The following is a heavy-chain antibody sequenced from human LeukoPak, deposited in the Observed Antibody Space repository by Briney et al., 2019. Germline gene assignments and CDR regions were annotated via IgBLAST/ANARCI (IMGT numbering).Heavy chain of an antibody. CDR2: IYHSGST. CDR3: ARALPPYYYDSSGPIGAFDI. V-gene: IGHV4-38-2*02. J-gene: IGHJ3*02. Sequence: SETLSLTCTVSGYSISSGYYWGWIRQPPGKGLEWIGSIYHSGSTYYNPSLKSRVTISVDTSKNQFSLKLSSVTAADTAVYYCARALPPYYYDSSGPIGAFDIWGQGTMVTVSS. D-gene: IGHD3-22*01. CDR1: GYSISSGYY.